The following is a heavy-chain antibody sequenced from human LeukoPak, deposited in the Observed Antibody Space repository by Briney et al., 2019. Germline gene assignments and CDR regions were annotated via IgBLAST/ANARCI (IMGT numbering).Heavy chain of an antibody. CDR1: GGSISSSSYY. J-gene: IGHJ4*02. CDR3: ERVVDYYGSDVPLFDY. V-gene: IGHV4-39*07. D-gene: IGHD3-10*01. CDR2: IYYSGST. Sequence: PSETLSLTCTVSGGSISSSSYYWGWIRQPPGKGLEWIGSIYYSGSTYYNPFLKSRVTISVDTSKNQFSLKLSSVTAADTAVYYCERVVDYYGSDVPLFDYWGQGTLVSVSS.